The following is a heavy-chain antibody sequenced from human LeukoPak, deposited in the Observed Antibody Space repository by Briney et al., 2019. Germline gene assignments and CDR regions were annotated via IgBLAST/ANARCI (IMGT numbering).Heavy chain of an antibody. V-gene: IGHV4-59*01. J-gene: IGHJ5*02. CDR2: IGYSGST. Sequence: SETLSLTCTVSGGFISTYYWNWVRQPPGKGLEWIGYIGYSGSTNYKYNPSITSRVTISLDMSMNQLSLKLISVTAADTAVYYCARKTSRSGAYTTWGQGTLVTVSS. D-gene: IGHD3-16*01. CDR1: GGFISTYY. CDR3: ARKTSRSGAYTT.